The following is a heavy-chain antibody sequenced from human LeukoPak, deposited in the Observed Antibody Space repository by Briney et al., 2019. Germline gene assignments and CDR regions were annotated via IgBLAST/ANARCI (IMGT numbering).Heavy chain of an antibody. CDR3: ARGFGYYYGSGIERRLDY. J-gene: IGHJ4*02. Sequence: SETLSLTCTVSGGSISSGSYYWSWIRQPAGKGLECIGRIYTSGSTNYNPSLKSRVTISVDTSKNQFSLKLSSVTAADTAVYYCARGFGYYYGSGIERRLDYWGQGTLVTVSS. CDR2: IYTSGST. CDR1: GGSISSGSYY. D-gene: IGHD3-10*01. V-gene: IGHV4-61*02.